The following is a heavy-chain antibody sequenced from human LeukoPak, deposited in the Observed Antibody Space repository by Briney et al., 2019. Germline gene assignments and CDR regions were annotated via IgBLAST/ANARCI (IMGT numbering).Heavy chain of an antibody. J-gene: IGHJ4*02. CDR3: AKKRYYYGSGSGFDY. V-gene: IGHV3-23*01. CDR2: ISGSAGST. CDR1: GFTFSSYA. Sequence: GGSLRLSCAASGFTFSSYAMSWVRQAPGKGLEWVSAISGSAGSTYYADSVKGRFTISRDNSKNTLYLQMNSLRAEDTAVYYCAKKRYYYGSGSGFDYWGQGTLVTVSS. D-gene: IGHD3-10*01.